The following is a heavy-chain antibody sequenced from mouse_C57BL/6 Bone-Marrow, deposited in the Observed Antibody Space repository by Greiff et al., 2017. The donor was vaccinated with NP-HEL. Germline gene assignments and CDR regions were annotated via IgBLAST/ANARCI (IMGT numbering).Heavy chain of an antibody. CDR3: TKGWLLPTYYFDY. J-gene: IGHJ2*01. Sequence: VQLQQSGAELVRPGASVKLSCTASGFNIKDYYMHWVKQRPEQGLEWIGRIDPEDGDTEYAPKFPGKATMTADTSSNTAYLQLSSLTSEDTAVYYCTKGWLLPTYYFDYWGQGTTLTVSS. V-gene: IGHV14-1*01. CDR2: IDPEDGDT. CDR1: GFNIKDYY. D-gene: IGHD2-3*01.